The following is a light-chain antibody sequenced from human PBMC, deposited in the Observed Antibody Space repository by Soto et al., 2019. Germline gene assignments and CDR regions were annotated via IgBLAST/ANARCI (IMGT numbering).Light chain of an antibody. J-gene: IGKJ5*01. CDR3: QQYNNWPAIT. V-gene: IGKV3D-15*01. Sequence: EIAMTQSPATLSVSPGERATLSCRASQSVSRDLAWYQQKPGQAPRLLIYGASTRATGIPARFSGSGSGTEFTLTISRLQSEDFAVYYCQQYNNWPAITFGQGTRLEIK. CDR2: GAS. CDR1: QSVSRD.